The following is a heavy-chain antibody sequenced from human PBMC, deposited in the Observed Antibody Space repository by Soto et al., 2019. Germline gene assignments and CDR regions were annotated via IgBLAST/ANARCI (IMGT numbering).Heavy chain of an antibody. CDR2: INPSGGST. D-gene: IGHD3-22*01. CDR3: ARGPAGGYDPSYYYYYGMDV. V-gene: IGHV1-46*01. CDR1: GYTFTSYY. Sequence: QVQLVQSGAGVKKPGASVKVSCKASGYTFTSYYMHWVRQAPGQGLEWMGIINPSGGSTSYAQKFQGRVTMTRDTSTSTVYMELSSLRSEDTAVYYCARGPAGGYDPSYYYYYGMDVWGQGTTVTVSS. J-gene: IGHJ6*02.